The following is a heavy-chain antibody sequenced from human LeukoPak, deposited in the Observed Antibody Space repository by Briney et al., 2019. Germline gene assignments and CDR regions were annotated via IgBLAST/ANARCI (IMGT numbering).Heavy chain of an antibody. D-gene: IGHD3-10*01. CDR2: IYYSRST. CDR1: GGSISSGGYY. V-gene: IGHV4-31*03. CDR3: ARTSGGSGRYFDY. J-gene: IGHJ4*02. Sequence: SETLSLTCTVSGGSISSGGYYWSWIRQHPGKGLEWIGYIYYSRSTYYNPSLKSRVTISVDTSKNQFSLKLSSVTAADTAVYYCARTSGGSGRYFDYWGQGTLVTVSS.